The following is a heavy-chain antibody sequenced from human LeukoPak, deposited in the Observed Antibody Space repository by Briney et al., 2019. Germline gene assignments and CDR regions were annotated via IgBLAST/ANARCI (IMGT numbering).Heavy chain of an antibody. V-gene: IGHV1-2*06. D-gene: IGHD2-15*01. Sequence: ASVKVSCKASGYTFIDHYIHWVRQAPGQGLEWMGRINPNSGATNRAQKFQGRVTMTRDTSTSTAYMELSRLRSDDTAVYYCARVPLGYCSGNSCYDHWGQGTLVTVSS. CDR2: INPNSGAT. J-gene: IGHJ5*02. CDR3: ARVPLGYCSGNSCYDH. CDR1: GYTFIDHY.